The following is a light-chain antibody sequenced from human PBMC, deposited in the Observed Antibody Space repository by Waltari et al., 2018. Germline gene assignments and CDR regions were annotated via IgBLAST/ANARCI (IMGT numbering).Light chain of an antibody. J-gene: IGLJ3*02. Sequence: QSALTQPASVSGSPGRSVTTSCIGTSRNLGRYNSVSWYQDHPGQGPKVIIYDVSDRPSGVSARFSGSKSGNTASLTISGLQAEDEADYYCSSQSSNNIVLFGGGTKVTVL. V-gene: IGLV2-14*03. CDR2: DVS. CDR1: SRNLGRYNS. CDR3: SSQSSNNIVL.